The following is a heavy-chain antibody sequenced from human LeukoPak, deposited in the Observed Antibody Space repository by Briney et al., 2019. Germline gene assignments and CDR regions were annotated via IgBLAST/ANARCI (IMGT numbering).Heavy chain of an antibody. Sequence: GESLKISCKGSGYSFTSYWIGGVRPLPGKGLEWMGIIYPGDSDTRYSPSFQGQVTISADKSISTVYMELRRLTSDDTAVYYCTRGASLTYYYDSSGFYSFDSWGQGSLVTVSS. D-gene: IGHD3-22*01. CDR2: IYPGDSDT. CDR3: TRGASLTYYYDSSGFYSFDS. V-gene: IGHV5-51*01. CDR1: GYSFTSYW. J-gene: IGHJ4*02.